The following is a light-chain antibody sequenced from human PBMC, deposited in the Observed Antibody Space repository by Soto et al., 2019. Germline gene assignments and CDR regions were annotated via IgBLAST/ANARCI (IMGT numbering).Light chain of an antibody. V-gene: IGLV3-1*01. CDR1: TLGDKY. J-gene: IGLJ2*01. CDR2: QDS. CDR3: QAWDSRTYVV. Sequence: SYELTQPPSVSVSPGQTASITCSGDTLGDKYACWYQQKPGQSPVLVIYQDSKRPSGIPERFSGSNSGNTATLTISGTQAMDEADYYCQAWDSRTYVVFGGGTKLTVL.